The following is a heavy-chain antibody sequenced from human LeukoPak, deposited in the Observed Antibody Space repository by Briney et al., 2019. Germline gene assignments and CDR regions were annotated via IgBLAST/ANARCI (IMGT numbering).Heavy chain of an antibody. CDR3: AREKDIVVVPAATGHFDY. V-gene: IGHV1-69*13. D-gene: IGHD2-2*01. CDR1: GGTFISYA. Sequence: SVKVSCKASGGTFISYAISWVRQAPGQGLEWMGGIIPIFGTANYAQKFQGRVTITADESTSTAYMELSSLRSEDTAVYYCAREKDIVVVPAATGHFDYWGQGTLVTVSS. J-gene: IGHJ4*02. CDR2: IIPIFGTA.